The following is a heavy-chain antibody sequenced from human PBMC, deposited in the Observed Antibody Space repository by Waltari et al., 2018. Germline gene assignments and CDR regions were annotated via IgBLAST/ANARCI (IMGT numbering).Heavy chain of an antibody. CDR1: GGSFSGYY. CDR2: INHSGST. Sequence: QVQLQQWGAGLLKPSETLSLTCAVYGGSFSGYYWSWISQPPGKGLEWIGEINHSGSTNYNPSLKSRVTISVDTSKNQFSLKLSSVTAADTAVYYCARGPTLRRYGRYYYYMDVWGKGTTVTISS. CDR3: ARGPTLRRYGRYYYYMDV. V-gene: IGHV4-34*01. D-gene: IGHD2-15*01. J-gene: IGHJ6*03.